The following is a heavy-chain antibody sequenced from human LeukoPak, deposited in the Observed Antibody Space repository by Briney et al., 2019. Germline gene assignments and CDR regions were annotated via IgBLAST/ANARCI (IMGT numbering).Heavy chain of an antibody. J-gene: IGHJ1*01. D-gene: IGHD1-26*01. CDR1: GGSITTTNW. CDR3: TRESGAFSPSGF. Sequence: PSETLSLTCAVSGGSITTTNWWSWVRQPPGKGLESIGEVHLNGATNYNPSLESRFSMSIDKSNNHLSLEVTSVTAADTAMYYCTRESGAFSPSGFWGQGTLVTVSS. CDR2: VHLNGAT. V-gene: IGHV4-4*02.